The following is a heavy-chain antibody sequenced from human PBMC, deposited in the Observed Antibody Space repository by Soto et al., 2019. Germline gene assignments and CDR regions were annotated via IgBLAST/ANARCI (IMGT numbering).Heavy chain of an antibody. J-gene: IGHJ4*02. CDR3: AKNWNWGSLVH. D-gene: IGHD7-27*01. CDR1: GGSISSGGYY. V-gene: IGHV4-61*08. Sequence: SETLSLTCTVSGGSISSGGYYWSWIRQHPGKGLEWIGFIYYGGSTNYNPSLKSRVTISVDTPKNQFSLKLSSVTAADTAVYYCAKNWNWGSLVHWGQGTLVTVSS. CDR2: IYYGGST.